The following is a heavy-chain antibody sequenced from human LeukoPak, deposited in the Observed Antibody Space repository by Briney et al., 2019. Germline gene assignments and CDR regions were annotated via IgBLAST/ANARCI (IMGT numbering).Heavy chain of an antibody. D-gene: IGHD5-12*01. V-gene: IGHV3-21*01. CDR2: ISSSSSYI. J-gene: IGHJ4*02. Sequence: PGGSLRLSCAASGLTFSSYTMNWVRQAPGKGLEWVSSISSSSSYIYYADSVRGRFTISRDNAKNSLCLQMNSLRAEDTAVYYCARDRGSGYDYALYYFDYWGQGTLVTVSS. CDR3: ARDRGSGYDYALYYFDY. CDR1: GLTFSSYT.